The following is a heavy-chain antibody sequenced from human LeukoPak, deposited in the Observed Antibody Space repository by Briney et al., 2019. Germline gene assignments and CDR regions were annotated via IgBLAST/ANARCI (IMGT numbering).Heavy chain of an antibody. CDR2: TNPNSGGT. CDR3: ARGGPYCSGGSCYGNNWFDP. CDR1: GYTFTGYY. J-gene: IGHJ5*02. D-gene: IGHD2-15*01. V-gene: IGHV1-2*02. Sequence: ASVKVSCKASGYTFTGYYMDWVRQAPGQGLEWMGWTNPNSGGTNYAQKFQGRVTMTRDTSISTAYMELSRLRSDDTAVYYCARGGPYCSGGSCYGNNWFDPWGQGTLVTVSS.